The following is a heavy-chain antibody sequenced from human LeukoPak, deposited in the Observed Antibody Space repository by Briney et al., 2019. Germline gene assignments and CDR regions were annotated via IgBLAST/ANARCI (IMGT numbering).Heavy chain of an antibody. Sequence: GGSLRLSCAASGFTFSSYAMSWVRQAPGKGLEWVSAISGSGGSTYYADSVKGRFTISRDNSKNTLYLQMNSLRAEDTAVYYCAKSPNSNYDFWSGYQPTNWFDPWGQGTLVTVSS. D-gene: IGHD3-3*01. CDR3: AKSPNSNYDFWSGYQPTNWFDP. J-gene: IGHJ5*02. CDR2: ISGSGGST. CDR1: GFTFSSYA. V-gene: IGHV3-23*01.